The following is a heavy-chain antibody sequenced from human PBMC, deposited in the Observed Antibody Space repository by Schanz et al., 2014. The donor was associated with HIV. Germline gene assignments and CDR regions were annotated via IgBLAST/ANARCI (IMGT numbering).Heavy chain of an antibody. CDR1: GDTFTNYA. D-gene: IGHD1-26*01. CDR3: ARGEVPSLGMDV. Sequence: QVQLVQSGAEVKKPGSSVKVSCKASGDTFTNYAITWVRQAPGQGLEWMGGIIPIFGTTNYAQKFQGRVTMTTDTSTSTAYMELRSLRSDDTAVYYCARGEVPSLGMDVWGQGTTVTVSS. V-gene: IGHV1-69*06. CDR2: IIPIFGTT. J-gene: IGHJ6*02.